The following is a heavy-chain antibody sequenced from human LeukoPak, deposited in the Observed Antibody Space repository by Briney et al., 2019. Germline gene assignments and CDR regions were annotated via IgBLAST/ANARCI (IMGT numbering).Heavy chain of an antibody. Sequence: SQTLSLTCTVSGGSIRSYYCSWIRQPPGNGLEWIGYIYYSGITNYNPSLKSRVTISVDTSKNQFSLKLSSVTAADTAVYYCARERGHDSSGCYFYYFDYWGQGTLVTVSS. V-gene: IGHV4-59*01. CDR1: GGSIRSYY. CDR2: IYYSGIT. D-gene: IGHD3-22*01. CDR3: ARERGHDSSGCYFYYFDY. J-gene: IGHJ4*02.